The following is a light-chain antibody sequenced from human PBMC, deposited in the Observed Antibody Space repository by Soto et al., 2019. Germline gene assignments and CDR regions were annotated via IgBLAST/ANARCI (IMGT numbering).Light chain of an antibody. Sequence: EIVFTQSPGTLSFFPGERATLSCRASQSVSSSYLVWYQQRPGQPPRLLIYGTSNRAAGIPDRFTGTGSGTDFTLTIYRLEPEDSAVYYCQQYGSSALTFGGGTKV. CDR2: GTS. V-gene: IGKV3-20*01. CDR1: QSVSSSY. CDR3: QQYGSSALT. J-gene: IGKJ4*01.